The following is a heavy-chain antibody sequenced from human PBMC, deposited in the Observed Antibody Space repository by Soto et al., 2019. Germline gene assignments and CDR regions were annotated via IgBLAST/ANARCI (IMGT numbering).Heavy chain of an antibody. CDR1: GYTLTELS. CDR3: ATEALGYCSSTSCLNWFDP. V-gene: IGHV1-24*01. CDR2: FDPEDGET. J-gene: IGHJ5*02. D-gene: IGHD2-2*01. Sequence: GASVKVSCKVPGYTLTELSMHWVRQAPGKGLEWKGGFDPEDGETIYAQKFQGRVTMTEDTSTDTAYMELSSLRSEDTAVYYCATEALGYCSSTSCLNWFDPWGQGTLVTVSS.